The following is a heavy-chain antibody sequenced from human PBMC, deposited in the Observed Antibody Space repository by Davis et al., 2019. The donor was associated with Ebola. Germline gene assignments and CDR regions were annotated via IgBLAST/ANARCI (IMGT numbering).Heavy chain of an antibody. Sequence: MPSETLSLTCAVSGGSISSSNWWSWVRQPPGKGLEWIGEIYHSGSTNYNPSLKSRVTISVDKSKNQFSLKLSSVTAADTAVYYCARDRQWELGNWFDPWGQGTLVTVSS. J-gene: IGHJ5*02. D-gene: IGHD1-26*01. CDR3: ARDRQWELGNWFDP. CDR2: IYHSGST. V-gene: IGHV4-4*02. CDR1: GGSISSSNW.